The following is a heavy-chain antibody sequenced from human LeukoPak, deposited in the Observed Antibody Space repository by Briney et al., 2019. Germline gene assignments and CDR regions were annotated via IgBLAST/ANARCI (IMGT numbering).Heavy chain of an antibody. D-gene: IGHD2-15*01. V-gene: IGHV1-8*01. CDR2: MNPNSGNT. Sequence: ASVKVSCKASGYTFTSYDINWVRQATGQGLEWMGWMNPNSGNTGYAQKFQGRVTMTRNTSISTAYMELSSLRSEDTAVYYCARGGGPVVVVAATKNRHFDYWGQGTLVTVSS. J-gene: IGHJ4*02. CDR1: GYTFTSYD. CDR3: ARGGGPVVVVAATKNRHFDY.